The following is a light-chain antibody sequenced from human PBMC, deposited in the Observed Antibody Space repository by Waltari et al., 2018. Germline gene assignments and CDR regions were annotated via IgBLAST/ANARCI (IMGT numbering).Light chain of an antibody. CDR1: SLRRHY. CDR2: GPD. V-gene: IGLV3-19*01. Sequence: SSDLTQDPSLSVALGQTVTITVQGDSLRRHYSSWYQQRPGQAPILVLYGPDNRPSGIPDRFSGSTSGNTASVTITGAQAEDEADYYCHSRETFSTRLFGGGTRLTV. J-gene: IGLJ2*01. CDR3: HSRETFSTRL.